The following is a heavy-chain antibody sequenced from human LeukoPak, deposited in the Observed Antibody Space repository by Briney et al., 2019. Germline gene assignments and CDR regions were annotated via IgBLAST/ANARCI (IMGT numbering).Heavy chain of an antibody. CDR3: ARGQGSGSYRTYYFDY. J-gene: IGHJ4*02. D-gene: IGHD3-10*01. Sequence: SETLSLTCTVSGGSISSYYWSWIRQPPGKGLEWIGEINHSGSTNYNPSLKSRVTISVDTSKNQFSLKLSSVTAADTAVYYCARGQGSGSYRTYYFDYWGQGTLVTVSS. CDR1: GGSISSYY. CDR2: INHSGST. V-gene: IGHV4-34*01.